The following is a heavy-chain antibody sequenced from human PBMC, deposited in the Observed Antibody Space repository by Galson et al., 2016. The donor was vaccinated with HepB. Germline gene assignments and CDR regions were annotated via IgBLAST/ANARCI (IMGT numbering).Heavy chain of an antibody. CDR3: ANSLMISTSQGRGST. CDR2: ISSTTTNI. D-gene: IGHD3/OR15-3a*01. J-gene: IGHJ4*02. CDR1: GFTFSSYS. Sequence: SLRLSCAASGFTFSSYSMNWVRQAPGKGLEWVSSISSTTTNIYYADSVKGRFTISRDNAKNSVYLQMNSLRAEDTAVYYCANSLMISTSQGRGSTWGQGTLVTVSS. V-gene: IGHV3-21*01.